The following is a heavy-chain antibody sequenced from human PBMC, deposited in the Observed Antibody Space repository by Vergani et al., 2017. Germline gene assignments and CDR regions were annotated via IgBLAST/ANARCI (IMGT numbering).Heavy chain of an antibody. CDR3: ARGDGGGWALYYCDY. D-gene: IGHD6-19*01. Sequence: QVQLQESGPGLVKPSQTLSLTCTVSGGSISSGSYYWSWIRQPAGKGLEWIGRIYTSGSTNYNPSLKSRVTISVYTSKNQFSLKLSSVTAADTAVYYCARGDGGGWALYYCDYWGQGTLVTVSS. J-gene: IGHJ4*02. V-gene: IGHV4-61*02. CDR1: GGSISSGSYY. CDR2: IYTSGST.